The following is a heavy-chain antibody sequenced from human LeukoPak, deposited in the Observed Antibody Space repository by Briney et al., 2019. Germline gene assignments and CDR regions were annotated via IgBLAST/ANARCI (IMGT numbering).Heavy chain of an antibody. CDR1: GGSFSGYY. V-gene: IGHV4-34*01. CDR2: INHSGST. Sequence: SETLSLTCAVYGGSFSGYYWSWIRQPPGKGLEWIGEINHSGSTNYNPSLKSRVTISVDTSKNQFSLKLSSVTAADTAVYYYARGLRYDSSGYYHRRYNWFDPWGQGTLVTVSS. D-gene: IGHD3-22*01. CDR3: ARGLRYDSSGYYHRRYNWFDP. J-gene: IGHJ5*02.